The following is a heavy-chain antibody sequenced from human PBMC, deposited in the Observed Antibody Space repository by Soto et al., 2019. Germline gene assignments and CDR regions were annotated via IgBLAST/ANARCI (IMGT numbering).Heavy chain of an antibody. V-gene: IGHV2-5*01. CDR3: EYSGVDVSLAC. D-gene: IGHD3-3*01. Sequence: QITLKESGPTLVKSTQTLKLPCTFSGFSLSRSGVGVGGLRQTPAKALEWLALSYWHDDKRYSPSLTRRLTITKYTSKNHGVLTTTNIDPVDTATFYCEYSGVDVSLACWCQGTLVTVSS. CDR1: GFSLSRSGVG. J-gene: IGHJ4*02. CDR2: SYWHDDK.